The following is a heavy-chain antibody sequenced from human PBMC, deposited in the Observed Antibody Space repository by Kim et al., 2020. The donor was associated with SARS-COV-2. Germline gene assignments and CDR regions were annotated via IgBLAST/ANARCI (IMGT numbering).Heavy chain of an antibody. J-gene: IGHJ6*02. CDR1: GFTFSSYG. V-gene: IGHV3-33*01. CDR3: ARDLRPYDILTGDYYGMDV. Sequence: GGSLRLSCAASGFTFSSYGMHWVRQAPGKGLEWVAVIWYDGSNKYYADSVKGRFTISRDNSKNTLYLQMNSQRAEDTAVYYCARDLRPYDILTGDYYGMDVWGQGNTVTVSS. D-gene: IGHD3-9*01. CDR2: IWYDGSNK.